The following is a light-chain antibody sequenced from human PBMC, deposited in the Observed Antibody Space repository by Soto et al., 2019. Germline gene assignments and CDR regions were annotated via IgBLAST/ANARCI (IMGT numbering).Light chain of an antibody. CDR2: EVN. V-gene: IGLV2-14*01. CDR3: SSYTTGSTYV. J-gene: IGLJ1*01. Sequence: QSALTQPASVSGSPGQSITISCTGTSSDVRVYDFVSWYQQHPGKAPKYLIYEVNNRPSGVSNRFSGSKSGNTASLTISGLQAEDEADYYCSSYTTGSTYVFGTGTKLTVL. CDR1: SSDVRVYDF.